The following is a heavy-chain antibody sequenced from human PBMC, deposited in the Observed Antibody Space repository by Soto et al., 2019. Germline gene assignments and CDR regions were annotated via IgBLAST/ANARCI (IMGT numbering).Heavy chain of an antibody. J-gene: IGHJ4*02. D-gene: IGHD5-12*01. CDR2: IKNDGSRT. CDR3: VRDRAYSGYDI. CDR1: GFTFSSYW. Sequence: PGGSLRLSCAASGFTFSSYWMHWVRQAPGKGLVWVSRIKNDGSRTSYADSVKGRFTISRDNAKNTLYLQMNILRAEDTAVYYCVRDRAYSGYDIWGQGTLVTVSS. V-gene: IGHV3-74*01.